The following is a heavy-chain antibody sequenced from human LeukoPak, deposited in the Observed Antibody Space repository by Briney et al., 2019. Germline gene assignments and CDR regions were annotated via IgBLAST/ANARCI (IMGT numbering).Heavy chain of an antibody. CDR2: IYYSGST. J-gene: IGHJ4*02. V-gene: IGHV4-31*03. CDR1: GGSISSGGYY. CDR3: ARASYYYDSSGYYYFDY. Sequence: SQTLSLTCTVSGGSISSGGYYWSWIRQHPGKGLEWIGYIYYSGSTYYNPSLKSRVTISVDTSKNQFSLKLSSVTATDTAVCYCARASYYYDSSGYYYFDYWGQGTLVTVSS. D-gene: IGHD3-22*01.